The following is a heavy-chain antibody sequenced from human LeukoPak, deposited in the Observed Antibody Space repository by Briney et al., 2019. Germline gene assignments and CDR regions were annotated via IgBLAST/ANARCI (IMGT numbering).Heavy chain of an antibody. CDR2: ISYDGSNK. CDR3: AKDLGLVLRYFDWMFDY. V-gene: IGHV3-30*18. Sequence: GGSLRLSCAASGFTFSSYGMHWVRQAPGKGLEWVAVISYDGSNKYYADSVEGRFTISRDNSKNTLYLQMNSLRAEDTAVYYCAKDLGLVLRYFDWMFDYWGQGTLVTVSS. D-gene: IGHD3-9*01. CDR1: GFTFSSYG. J-gene: IGHJ4*02.